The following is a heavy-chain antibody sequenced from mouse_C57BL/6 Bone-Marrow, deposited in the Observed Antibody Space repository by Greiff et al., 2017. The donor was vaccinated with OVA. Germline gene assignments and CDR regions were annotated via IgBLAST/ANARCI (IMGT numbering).Heavy chain of an antibody. CDR1: GYTFTDYN. Sequence: DVQLQESGPELVKPGASVKMSCKASGYTFTDYNMHWVKQSHGKSLEWIGYINPNNGGTSYNQKFKGKATLTVNKSSSTAYMELRSLTSEDSAVYYCARPPRAPHWYFDVWGTGTTVTVSS. J-gene: IGHJ1*03. CDR3: ARPPRAPHWYFDV. V-gene: IGHV1-22*01. D-gene: IGHD3-1*01. CDR2: INPNNGGT.